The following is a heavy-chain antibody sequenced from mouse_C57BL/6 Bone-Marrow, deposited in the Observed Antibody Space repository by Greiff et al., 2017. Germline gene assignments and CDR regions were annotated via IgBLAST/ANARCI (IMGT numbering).Heavy chain of an antibody. CDR2: INPNNGGT. Sequence: EVQLQQSGPELVKPGASVKISCKASGYTFTDYYMNWVKQSPGKSLEWIGDINPNNGGTSYNQKFKGKATLTVDKSSSTAYMELRSLTSEDSAVYYCARITTVVGGYWGQGTTLTVSS. V-gene: IGHV1-26*01. D-gene: IGHD1-1*01. CDR1: GYTFTDYY. CDR3: ARITTVVGGY. J-gene: IGHJ2*01.